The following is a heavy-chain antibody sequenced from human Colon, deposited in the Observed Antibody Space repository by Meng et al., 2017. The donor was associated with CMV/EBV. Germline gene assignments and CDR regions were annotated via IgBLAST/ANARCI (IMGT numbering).Heavy chain of an antibody. CDR3: ARAPGNYLSPYYFDF. J-gene: IGHJ4*02. D-gene: IGHD1-14*01. Sequence: GGSLRLSCAASGFTFTDYSLNWVRQAPGKGLEWVSSISSRSTYISYGDSVKGRFTDSRDDAKNSLYLQMDSLRAEDTAVYYCARAPGNYLSPYYFDFWGQGTLVTVSS. CDR1: GFTFTDYS. V-gene: IGHV3-21*01. CDR2: ISSRSTYI.